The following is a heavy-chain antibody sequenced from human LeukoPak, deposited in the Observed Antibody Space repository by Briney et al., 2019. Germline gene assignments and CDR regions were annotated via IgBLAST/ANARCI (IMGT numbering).Heavy chain of an antibody. CDR2: IYYSGTT. CDR1: GGSISSYY. V-gene: IGHV4-59*01. Sequence: SETLSLTCTVSGGSISSYYWSWIRQPPGKGLEWIGYIYYSGTTNYNPSLKSRVTILVDTSKNQFSLKLSSVTAADTAVYYCARGVYIAAAQYGYCGQGTLVTVSS. D-gene: IGHD6-13*01. J-gene: IGHJ4*02. CDR3: ARGVYIAAAQYGY.